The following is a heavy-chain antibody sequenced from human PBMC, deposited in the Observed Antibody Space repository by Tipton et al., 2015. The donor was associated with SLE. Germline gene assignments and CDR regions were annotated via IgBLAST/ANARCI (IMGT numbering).Heavy chain of an antibody. CDR1: GYTFTSYG. V-gene: IGHV1-18*01. Sequence: QSGPEVKKPGASVKVSCKASGYTFTSYGISWVRQAPGQGLEWMRWISAYNGNTNYAQKLQGRVTMTTDTSTSTAYMELRSLRSDDTAVYYCARASYCSGGSCYPHYFDYWGQGTLVTVSS. D-gene: IGHD2-15*01. CDR2: ISAYNGNT. J-gene: IGHJ4*02. CDR3: ARASYCSGGSCYPHYFDY.